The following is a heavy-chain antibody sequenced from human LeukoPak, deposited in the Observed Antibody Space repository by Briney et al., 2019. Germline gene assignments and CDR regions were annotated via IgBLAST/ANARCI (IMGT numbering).Heavy chain of an antibody. D-gene: IGHD6-19*01. V-gene: IGHV4-34*01. J-gene: IGHJ6*02. CDR2: INHSGST. CDR1: GGSFSGYY. CDR3: RHSRLAPYYYYGMDV. Sequence: SETLSLTCAVYGGSFSGYYWSWIRQPPGKGLEWIGEINHSGSTNYNPSLKSRVTISVDTSKNQFSLKLSSVTAADTAVYYCRHSRLAPYYYYGMDVWGQGTTVTVPS.